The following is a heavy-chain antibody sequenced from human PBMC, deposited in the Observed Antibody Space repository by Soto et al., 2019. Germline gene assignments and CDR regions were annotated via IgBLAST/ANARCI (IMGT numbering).Heavy chain of an antibody. Sequence: QVQLQESGPGLVKPSQTLSLTCTVSGGSISSGGYYWSWIRQHPGKGLEWIGYIYYSGSTYYNPSLKSRVTISVDTSKNQFSLKLSSVTAADTAVYYCAREYYDSSGYYQKPDYWGQGTLVTVSS. CDR2: IYYSGST. V-gene: IGHV4-31*03. CDR3: AREYYDSSGYYQKPDY. D-gene: IGHD3-22*01. CDR1: GGSISSGGYY. J-gene: IGHJ4*02.